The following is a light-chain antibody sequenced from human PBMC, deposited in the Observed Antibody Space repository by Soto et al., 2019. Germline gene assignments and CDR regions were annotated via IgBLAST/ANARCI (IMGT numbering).Light chain of an antibody. CDR2: DVT. CDR3: SSYKSNRDVL. V-gene: IGLV2-14*01. J-gene: IGLJ2*01. Sequence: QSALTQPASVSGSPGQSITISCTGTSSDVGGYNYVSWYQQHPGKAPKLMIYDVTNRPSGVSNRFSGSKSGNTASLTISGLQAEDEADYYCSSYKSNRDVLFGGGTKVTVL. CDR1: SSDVGGYNY.